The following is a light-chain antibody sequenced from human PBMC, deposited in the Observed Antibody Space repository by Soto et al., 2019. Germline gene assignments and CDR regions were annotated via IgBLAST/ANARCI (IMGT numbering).Light chain of an antibody. J-gene: IGLJ1*01. CDR1: SSDVGTYNY. CDR3: TSYTGSSTPYV. V-gene: IGLV2-14*01. Sequence: SALTQAASVSGSPGQSITISCTGTSSDVGTYNYVSWYQQHPDKAPKLIIYEVNNRPSGVSNRFSGSKSGNTASLTISGLQAEDEADYYCTSYTGSSTPYVFGTGTKVTVL. CDR2: EVN.